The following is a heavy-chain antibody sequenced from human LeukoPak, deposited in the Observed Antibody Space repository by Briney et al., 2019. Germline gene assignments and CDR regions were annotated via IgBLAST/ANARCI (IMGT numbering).Heavy chain of an antibody. CDR2: INPSGGST. CDR3: ARDYGDYFNWFDP. V-gene: IGHV1-46*01. Sequence: ASVKVSCKASGYTFTSYYMHWVRQAPGQGLDWMGIINPSGGSTSYAQKFQGRVTMTRDTSTSTVYMELSSLRSEDMAVYYCARDYGDYFNWFDPWGQGTLVTVSS. D-gene: IGHD4-17*01. CDR1: GYTFTSYY. J-gene: IGHJ5*02.